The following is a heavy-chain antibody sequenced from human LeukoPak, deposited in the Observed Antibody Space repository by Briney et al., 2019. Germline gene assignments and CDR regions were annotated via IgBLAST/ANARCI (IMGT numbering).Heavy chain of an antibody. V-gene: IGHV3-21*01. J-gene: IGHJ3*02. CDR2: ISSSSSYI. CDR1: GFTFSSYS. Sequence: GGSLRLSCAASGFTFSSYSMNWVRQAPGKGPEWVSSISSSSSYIYYADSVKGRFTISRDNAKNSLYLQMNSLRAEDTAVYYCARDIIGDDAFDIWGQGTMVTVSS. CDR3: ARDIIGDDAFDI.